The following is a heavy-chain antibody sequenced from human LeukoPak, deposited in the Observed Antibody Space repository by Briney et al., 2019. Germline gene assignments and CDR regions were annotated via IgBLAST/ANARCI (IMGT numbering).Heavy chain of an antibody. D-gene: IGHD2-15*01. V-gene: IGHV3-30-3*01. CDR1: GFTFSSYA. Sequence: GRSLRLSCAASGFTFSSYAMHWVRQAPGKGLEWVAVISYDGSNKYYADSVKGRFTISRDNSKNTLYLQMNSLRAEDTAVYYCAREGLLVDIVEVVAATRCMDVWGQGTTVTVSS. J-gene: IGHJ6*02. CDR3: AREGLLVDIVEVVAATRCMDV. CDR2: ISYDGSNK.